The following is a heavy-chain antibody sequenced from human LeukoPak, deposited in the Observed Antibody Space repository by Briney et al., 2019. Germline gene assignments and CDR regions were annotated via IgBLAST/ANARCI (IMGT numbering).Heavy chain of an antibody. D-gene: IGHD6-13*01. Sequence: SETLSLTCTVSGGSISSYYWSWIRQPPGKGLEWIGYIYYSGSTNYNPSLKSRVTISVDTSKNQFSLKLSSVTAADTAVYYCAGGSSWSQALDYWGQGTLVTVSS. CDR2: IYYSGST. J-gene: IGHJ4*02. CDR3: AGGSSWSQALDY. V-gene: IGHV4-59*01. CDR1: GGSISSYY.